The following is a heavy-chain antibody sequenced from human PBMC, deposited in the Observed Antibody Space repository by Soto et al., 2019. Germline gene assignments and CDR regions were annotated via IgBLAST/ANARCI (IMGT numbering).Heavy chain of an antibody. V-gene: IGHV3-64D*06. CDR2: ISSNGGST. Sequence: GGSLRLSCSASGFTFSSYAMHWVRQAPGKGLEYVSAISSNGGSTYYADSVKGRFTISRDNSKNTLYLQMSSLRAEDTAIYYCAREPSGTYLLHWGQGTMVTVSS. D-gene: IGHD1-26*01. CDR3: AREPSGTYLLH. J-gene: IGHJ3*01. CDR1: GFTFSSYA.